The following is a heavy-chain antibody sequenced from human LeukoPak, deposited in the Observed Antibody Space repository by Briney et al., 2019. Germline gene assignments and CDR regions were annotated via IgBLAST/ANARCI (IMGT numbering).Heavy chain of an antibody. V-gene: IGHV3-21*01. CDR3: ASSLVVVPAAITDY. CDR1: GFTFSSYS. CDR2: ISSSSYI. J-gene: IGHJ4*02. D-gene: IGHD2-2*01. Sequence: GGSLRLSCAASGFTFSSYSMNWVRQAPGKGLEWVSSISSSSYIYYADSVKGRFTISRDNAKNSLYLQMNSLRAEDTAVYYCASSLVVVPAAITDYWGQGTLVTVSS.